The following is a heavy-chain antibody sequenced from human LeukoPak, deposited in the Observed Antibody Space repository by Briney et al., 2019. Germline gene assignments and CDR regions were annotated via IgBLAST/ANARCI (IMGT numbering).Heavy chain of an antibody. J-gene: IGHJ5*02. Sequence: PGGSLRLSCAASGFTFSSYVMSWVRQAPGKGLEWVSLISGPGGSTYYTDSVKGRFTISRDNSKSTLYLQMNSLRAEDTAVYYCARSVGYCSDGTCYFDTWGQGTLVTVSS. CDR3: ARSVGYCSDGTCYFDT. V-gene: IGHV3-23*01. D-gene: IGHD2-15*01. CDR1: GFTFSSYV. CDR2: ISGPGGST.